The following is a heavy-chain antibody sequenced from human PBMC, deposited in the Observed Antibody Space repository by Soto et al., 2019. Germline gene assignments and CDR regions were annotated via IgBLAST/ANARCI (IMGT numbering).Heavy chain of an antibody. D-gene: IGHD6-19*01. CDR3: ARSGREGY. CDR1: GFTFSSYA. Sequence: QVQLVESGGGVVQPGRSLRLSCAASGFTFSSYAMHWVRQAPGKGLEWVAVISYDGSNKYYADSVKGRFTISRDNSKNPLYLQMNSLRAEDTAVYYCARSGREGYWGQGTLVTVSS. J-gene: IGHJ4*02. V-gene: IGHV3-30-3*01. CDR2: ISYDGSNK.